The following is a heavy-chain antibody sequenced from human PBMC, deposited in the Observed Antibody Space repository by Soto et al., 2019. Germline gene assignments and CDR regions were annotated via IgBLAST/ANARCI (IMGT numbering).Heavy chain of an antibody. CDR3: ARSRLGGYYFDL. J-gene: IGHJ4*02. CDR2: VTGTTNYI. V-gene: IGHV3-21*02. CDR1: GFTFSHYT. D-gene: IGHD3-22*01. Sequence: EVQLVESGGGLVKPGGSLRLSCAASGFTFSHYTMTWVRQAPGKGLEWVSSVTGTTNYIKYADSLEGRFTTSRDNANSSLHLQLNSLRPEDTAVYYCARSRLGGYYFDLWGQGTLVTVSS.